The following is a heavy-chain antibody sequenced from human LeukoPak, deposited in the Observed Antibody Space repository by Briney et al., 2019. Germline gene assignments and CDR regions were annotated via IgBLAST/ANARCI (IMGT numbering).Heavy chain of an antibody. V-gene: IGHV4-34*01. Sequence: SETLSLTCAVYGGSFSGYYWSWIRQPPGKGLEWIGEINHSGSTNYNPSLKSRVTISVDMSKNQFSLKLSSVTAADTAVYYCATIYSSGWYLKRTDYWGHGTLVTVSS. CDR1: GGSFSGYY. CDR2: INHSGST. J-gene: IGHJ4*01. D-gene: IGHD6-19*01. CDR3: ATIYSSGWYLKRTDY.